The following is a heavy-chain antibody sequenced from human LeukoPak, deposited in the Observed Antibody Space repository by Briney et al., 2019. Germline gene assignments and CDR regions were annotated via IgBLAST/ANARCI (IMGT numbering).Heavy chain of an antibody. CDR1: GFTFRRYA. D-gene: IGHD6-13*01. J-gene: IGHJ4*02. V-gene: IGHV3-23*01. Sequence: GGSLRLSCAASGFTFRRYAMRWVRQTPGKGLERVSGISGRGGRTYYADSVKGGLTNSRENTKNTMYLKMNSLRAEDTAVYYCAKVVRNIVVAAAGTPDYWGQGTLVTVSS. CDR3: AKVVRNIVVAAAGTPDY. CDR2: ISGRGGRT.